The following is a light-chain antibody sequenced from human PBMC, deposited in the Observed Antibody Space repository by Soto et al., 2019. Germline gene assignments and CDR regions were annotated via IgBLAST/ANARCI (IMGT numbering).Light chain of an antibody. J-gene: IGKJ1*01. CDR2: GAS. V-gene: IGKV3-20*01. CDR1: QSVSTY. CDR3: QQYGGSPWT. Sequence: EIVLTQSPGTLSLSPGERATLSCRASQSVSTYLAWYQQKPGQAPRLLIYGASIRATDIPDRFSGSGSGTDFTLTISRLEPEDFAVYFCQQYGGSPWTFGQGTKVEI.